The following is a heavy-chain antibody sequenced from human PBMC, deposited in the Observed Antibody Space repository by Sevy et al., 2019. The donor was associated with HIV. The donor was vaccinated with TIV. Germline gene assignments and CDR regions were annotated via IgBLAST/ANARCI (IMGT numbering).Heavy chain of an antibody. CDR1: GFIFSSYV. J-gene: IGHJ6*03. D-gene: IGHD6-13*01. V-gene: IGHV3-23*01. CDR2: ISGGGGTT. Sequence: GGCLRLSCAASGFIFSSYVMSWVRQAPGKGLEWVSGISGGGGTTYYADSVKGRFTISRENSKNTLYLQMNSLRVEDTAIYYCAKGDSSSWYNAYMDVWGKGTTVTVSS. CDR3: AKGDSSSWYNAYMDV.